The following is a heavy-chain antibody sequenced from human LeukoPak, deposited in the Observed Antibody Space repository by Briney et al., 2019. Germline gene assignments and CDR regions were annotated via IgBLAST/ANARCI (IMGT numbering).Heavy chain of an antibody. J-gene: IGHJ3*02. CDR1: GFTFSSYW. V-gene: IGHV3-7*01. D-gene: IGHD3-22*01. CDR2: IKQDGSEK. Sequence: GGSLRLSCVASGFTFSSYWMSWVRQAPGKGLEWVANIKQDGSEKYYVDSVEGRFTISRDNAKNSLYLQMNSLRAEDTAVYYCASDSSGYYWDAFDIWGQGTMVTVSS. CDR3: ASDSSGYYWDAFDI.